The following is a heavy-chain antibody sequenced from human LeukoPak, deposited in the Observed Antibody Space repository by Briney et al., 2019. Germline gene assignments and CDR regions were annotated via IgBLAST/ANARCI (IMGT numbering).Heavy chain of an antibody. Sequence: ASVKVSCKASGYTFTSYGISWVRQAPGQGLEWMGWISAYNGNTNYAQKLQGRVTMTTDTSTSTAYMELRSLRSDDTAVYYCARTRIWFGEKDAFDIWGQGTMVTVSS. D-gene: IGHD3-10*01. J-gene: IGHJ3*02. CDR3: ARTRIWFGEKDAFDI. CDR2: ISAYNGNT. CDR1: GYTFTSYG. V-gene: IGHV1-18*01.